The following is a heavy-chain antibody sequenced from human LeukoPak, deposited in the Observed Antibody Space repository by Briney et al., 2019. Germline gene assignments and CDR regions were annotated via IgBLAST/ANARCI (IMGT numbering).Heavy chain of an antibody. CDR3: AREGEMATMFEF. D-gene: IGHD5-24*01. Sequence: PSETLSLTCSVSGDSLSSGPYFWAWIRQSAEKGLEFVGYIYSTGTTYYNPSLESRLTMSVDTSKNQFSLQLTSVTAADTAVYYCAREGEMATMFEFWGQGTLVTVSS. CDR2: IYSTGTT. J-gene: IGHJ4*02. CDR1: GDSLSSGPYF. V-gene: IGHV4-30-4*01.